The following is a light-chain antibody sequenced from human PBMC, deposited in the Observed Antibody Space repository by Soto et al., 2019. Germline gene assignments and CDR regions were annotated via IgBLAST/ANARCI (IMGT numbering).Light chain of an antibody. V-gene: IGKV3-11*01. Sequence: EIVLTQSPATPSLSPGERATLSWRASQSVSSYLAWYQQKPGQAPRLLIYDASNRATGIPVRFSGSGSGTDFTLTISGLEPEDFAVYYCQQRSNWPPITFGHGTRLEIK. J-gene: IGKJ5*01. CDR1: QSVSSY. CDR2: DAS. CDR3: QQRSNWPPIT.